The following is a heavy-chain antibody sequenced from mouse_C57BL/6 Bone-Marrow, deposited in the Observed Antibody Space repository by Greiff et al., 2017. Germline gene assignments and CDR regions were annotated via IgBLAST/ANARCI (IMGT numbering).Heavy chain of an antibody. CDR1: GYTFTSYW. CDR2: IDPNSGGT. J-gene: IGHJ4*01. Sequence: VQLQQSGAGLVKPGPSVKLSCKASGYTFTSYWMHWVKQRPGRGLEWIGRIDPNSGGTKYTEQFKRKATLTVDKPSRTAYMQLSSLTSEDSAVGDYGDVHAMDYWGQGASVPAFS. V-gene: IGHV1-72*01. CDR3: GDVHAMDY.